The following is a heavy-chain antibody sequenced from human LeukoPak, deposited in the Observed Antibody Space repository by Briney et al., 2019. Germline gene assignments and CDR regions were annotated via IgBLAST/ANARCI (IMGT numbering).Heavy chain of an antibody. V-gene: IGHV1-18*01. J-gene: IGHJ4*02. Sequence: GASVKVSCKASGYTFTTYGTSWVRQAPGQGLEWMGWVSAYNGNTNYAQKLQGRVTMTTDTSANTAYMELGSLRSDDTAVYYCARDIGRWGAVGAIDYWGQGTLVTVSS. D-gene: IGHD6-19*01. CDR1: GYTFTTYG. CDR2: VSAYNGNT. CDR3: ARDIGRWGAVGAIDY.